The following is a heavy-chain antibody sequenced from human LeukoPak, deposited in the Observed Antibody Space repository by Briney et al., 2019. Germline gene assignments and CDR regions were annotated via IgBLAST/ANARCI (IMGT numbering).Heavy chain of an antibody. D-gene: IGHD4-11*01. Sequence: SETLSLTCTVSGVSISSGGYYWSWIRQHPGKGLEWIGYIYYSGSTYYNPSLKSRVTISVDTSKNQFSLKLSSVTAADTAVYYCAREGGSNYIFWGQGTLVTVSS. CDR3: AREGGSNYIF. CDR2: IYYSGST. CDR1: GVSISSGGYY. V-gene: IGHV4-31*03. J-gene: IGHJ4*02.